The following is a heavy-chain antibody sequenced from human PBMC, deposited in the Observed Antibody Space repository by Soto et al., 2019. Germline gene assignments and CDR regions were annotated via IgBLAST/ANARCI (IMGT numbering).Heavy chain of an antibody. D-gene: IGHD2-21*02. CDR2: ISTYNGNT. V-gene: IGHV1-18*01. Sequence: QVQLAQSGAEVKKPGASVKVSCKASGYTFASYGISWVRQAPGQGLKWMGWISTYNGNTNYAQKLQGRVTMTTDTSTSTACMELRSLRSDDTAVYYCARDLHGDYSSDYWGQGTLVTVSS. CDR1: GYTFASYG. J-gene: IGHJ4*02. CDR3: ARDLHGDYSSDY.